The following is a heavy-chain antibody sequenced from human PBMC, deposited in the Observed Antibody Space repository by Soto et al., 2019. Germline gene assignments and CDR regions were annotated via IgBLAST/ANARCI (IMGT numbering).Heavy chain of an antibody. CDR2: FDPEDGET. CDR3: ATVLLDSSGWYNNWFDP. Sequence: ASVKVSCKASGYTFTSYAMHWVRQAPGKGLEWMGGFDPEDGETIYAQKFQGRVTMTEDTSTDTAYMELSSLRSEDTAVYYCATVLLDSSGWYNNWFDPWGQGTLVTVSS. D-gene: IGHD6-19*01. V-gene: IGHV1-24*01. CDR1: GYTFTSYA. J-gene: IGHJ5*02.